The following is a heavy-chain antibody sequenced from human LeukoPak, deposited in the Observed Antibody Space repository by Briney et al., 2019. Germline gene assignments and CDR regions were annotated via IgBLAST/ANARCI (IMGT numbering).Heavy chain of an antibody. Sequence: GGSLRLSCAASGFTFSDYALIWARQAPGKGLEWISAIRGTGGTTYYADSVKGWCTISRDNSRNTVYLQMNSLRAEDTALYFCGKDPNGDYVGAFDFWGPGTMVTVSS. CDR3: GKDPNGDYVGAFDF. J-gene: IGHJ3*01. CDR1: GFTFSDYA. CDR2: IRGTGGTT. D-gene: IGHD4-17*01. V-gene: IGHV3-23*01.